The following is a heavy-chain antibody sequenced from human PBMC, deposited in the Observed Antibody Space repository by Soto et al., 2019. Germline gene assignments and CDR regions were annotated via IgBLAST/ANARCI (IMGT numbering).Heavy chain of an antibody. J-gene: IGHJ4*02. CDR1: GGSISSGGHY. CDR3: ARRSNSIGYYYYFDY. CDR2: ISYSGST. Sequence: TLSLTCTVSGGSISSGGHYWSWIRQHPGKGLEWIGYISYSGSTYYNPSLKSRITISVDTSKNQFSLKLSSVTAADTAVYYCARRSNSIGYYYYFDYWGQGTLVTVSS. D-gene: IGHD3-22*01. V-gene: IGHV4-31*03.